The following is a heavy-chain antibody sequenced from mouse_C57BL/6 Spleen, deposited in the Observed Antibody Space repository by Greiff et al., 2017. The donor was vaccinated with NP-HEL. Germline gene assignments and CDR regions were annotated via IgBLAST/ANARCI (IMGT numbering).Heavy chain of an antibody. CDR1: GYTFTSYW. CDR2: IDPSDSYT. D-gene: IGHD1-1*01. V-gene: IGHV1-69*01. J-gene: IGHJ2*01. Sequence: VQLQQSGAELVMPGASVKLSCKASGYTFTSYWMHWVKQRPGQGLEWIGEIDPSDSYTNYNQKFKGKSTLTVDKSSSTAYMQLSSLTSEDSAVYYCARWDYGSSYYWGQGTTLTVSS. CDR3: ARWDYGSSYY.